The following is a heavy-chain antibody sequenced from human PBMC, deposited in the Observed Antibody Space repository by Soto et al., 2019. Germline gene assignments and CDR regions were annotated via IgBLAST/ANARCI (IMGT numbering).Heavy chain of an antibody. V-gene: IGHV3-11*01. Sequence: QVQLVESGGGLVKPGGSLRLSCAASGFTFSDYYMSWIRQAPGKGLEWVSYISSSGSTIYYADSVKGRFTISRDNAKNSLYLQMNSLRAEDTAVYYCARDGGPLTTVTNNAPLIAFDIWGQGTMVTVSS. J-gene: IGHJ3*02. CDR3: ARDGGPLTTVTNNAPLIAFDI. CDR1: GFTFSDYY. CDR2: ISSSGSTI. D-gene: IGHD4-17*01.